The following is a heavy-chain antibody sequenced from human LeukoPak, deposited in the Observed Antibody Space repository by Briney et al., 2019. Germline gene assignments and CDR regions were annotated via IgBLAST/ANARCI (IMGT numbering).Heavy chain of an antibody. J-gene: IGHJ4*02. D-gene: IGHD3-22*01. CDR1: GFTFSGSA. V-gene: IGHV3-73*01. CDR2: IRTKSNKYAT. CDR3: ATYDNSGNYYVNY. Sequence: PGGSLRLSCAASGFTFSGSAMHWVRQASGKGLEWVGRIRTKSNKYATTYGASVKGRFTISRDDSKNTAYLQMNSLNTEDTAVYYCATYDNSGNYYVNYWGQGTLVTVSS.